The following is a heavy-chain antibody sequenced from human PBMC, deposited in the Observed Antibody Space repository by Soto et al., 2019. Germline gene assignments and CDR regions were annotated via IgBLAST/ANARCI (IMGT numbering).Heavy chain of an antibody. Sequence: ASVKVSCKASGYTFTGYYMHWVRQAPGQGLEWMGWINPNSGGTNYAQKFQGRVTMTRDTSISTAYMELSRLRSDDTAVYYCARDTIFGVVRPPYYGMDVWGPGTTVTVSS. V-gene: IGHV1-2*02. CDR3: ARDTIFGVVRPPYYGMDV. J-gene: IGHJ6*02. CDR1: GYTFTGYY. D-gene: IGHD3-3*01. CDR2: INPNSGGT.